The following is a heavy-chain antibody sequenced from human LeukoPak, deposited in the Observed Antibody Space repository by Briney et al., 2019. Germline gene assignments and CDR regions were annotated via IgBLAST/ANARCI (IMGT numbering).Heavy chain of an antibody. CDR3: ARAQYSSGWYPSGGMDV. V-gene: IGHV4-34*01. J-gene: IGHJ6*02. CDR1: GGSFSGYY. D-gene: IGHD6-19*01. Sequence: PSETLSLTCAVYGGSFSGYYWSWIRQPPGKGLEWIGEINHSGSTNYNPSLKSRVTISVDTSKNQFSLKLSSVTAADTAAYYCARAQYSSGWYPSGGMDVWGQGTTVTVSS. CDR2: INHSGST.